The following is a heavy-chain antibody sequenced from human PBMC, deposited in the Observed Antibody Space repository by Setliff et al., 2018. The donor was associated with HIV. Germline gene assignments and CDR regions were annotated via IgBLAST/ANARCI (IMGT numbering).Heavy chain of an antibody. J-gene: IGHJ4*02. V-gene: IGHV4-39*01. D-gene: IGHD1-26*01. CDR1: GDSIISSRNF. Sequence: SETLSLTCTVSGDSIISSRNFWGWIRQPPGKGLEWIGNIHSSGSTYYNPSLKSRVFISVDLSNNQFSLKLHSVTAADTAVYYCASGEDSGTYGEPYDSWGQGALVTVSS. CDR2: IHSSGST. CDR3: ASGEDSGTYGEPYDS.